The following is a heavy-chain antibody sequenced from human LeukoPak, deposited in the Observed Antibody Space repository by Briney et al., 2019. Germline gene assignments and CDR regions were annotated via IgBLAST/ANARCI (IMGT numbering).Heavy chain of an antibody. CDR1: GLTFSRSS. J-gene: IGHJ6*03. V-gene: IGHV3-48*04. D-gene: IGHD3-10*01. CDR3: ARVDTKIYGSAYMDV. CDR2: INFTSGTI. Sequence: GGSLRLSCEASGLTFSRSSINWVRQAPGKGLEWVAYINFTSGTIYYADSVEGRFTVSRDNARNSSFLQLKALRAEDTAVYYCARVDTKIYGSAYMDVWGSGTTVTVSS.